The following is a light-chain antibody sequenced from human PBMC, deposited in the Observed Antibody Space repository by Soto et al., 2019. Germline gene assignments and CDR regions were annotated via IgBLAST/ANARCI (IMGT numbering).Light chain of an antibody. CDR1: SSDIGNYYY. Sequence: QSVLTQTPSASGSPGQSVTISCTGTSSDIGNYYYVSWYQQHPGKAPKLIIFEVSERPSGVPDRFSGSKSGNTASLTVSGLQAEDEADYYCSSYAGSKNYVFGTGTKLTVL. CDR2: EVS. CDR3: SSYAGSKNYV. V-gene: IGLV2-8*01. J-gene: IGLJ1*01.